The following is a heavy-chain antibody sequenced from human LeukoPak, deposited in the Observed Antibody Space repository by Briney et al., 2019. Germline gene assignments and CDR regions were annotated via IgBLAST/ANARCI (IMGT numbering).Heavy chain of an antibody. CDR2: IYYSGST. CDR1: GGSISSSSYY. V-gene: IGHV4-39*01. CDR3: ARFPTAYNWFDP. Sequence: SSETLSLTCTVSGGSISSSSYYWGWIRQPPGKGLEWIGSIYYSGSTYYNPSLKSRVNISVDTSKNQFSLKLSSVTAADTAVYYCARFPTAYNWFDPWGQGTLVTVSS. J-gene: IGHJ5*02. D-gene: IGHD1-26*01.